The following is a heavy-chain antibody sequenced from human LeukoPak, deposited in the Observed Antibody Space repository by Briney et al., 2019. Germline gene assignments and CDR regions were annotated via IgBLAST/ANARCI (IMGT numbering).Heavy chain of an antibody. V-gene: IGHV3-48*04. CDR3: ASGAQSDY. CDR2: ISSSGNTI. D-gene: IGHD1-26*01. Sequence: GGSLRLSCAASGFTFSSYSMNWVRQAPGKGLEWVSYISSSGNTIYYADSVKGRFTISRDNAKNSLYLQMNSLRAEDTAVYYCASGAQSDYWGQGTLVTVSS. CDR1: GFTFSSYS. J-gene: IGHJ4*02.